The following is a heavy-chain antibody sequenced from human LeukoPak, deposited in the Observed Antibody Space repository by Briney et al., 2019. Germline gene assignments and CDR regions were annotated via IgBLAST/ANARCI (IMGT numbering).Heavy chain of an antibody. CDR2: INPNSGGT. CDR1: GYTFTGYY. Sequence: ASVKVSCKASGYTFTGYYMHWVRQAPGQGLEWMGWINPNSGGTNYAQKFQGRVTMTRDTSISTAYMELSRLRSDDTAVYYCARCPTGMGRHHAFDIWGQGTMVTVSS. CDR3: ARCPTGMGRHHAFDI. J-gene: IGHJ3*02. D-gene: IGHD1-14*01. V-gene: IGHV1-2*02.